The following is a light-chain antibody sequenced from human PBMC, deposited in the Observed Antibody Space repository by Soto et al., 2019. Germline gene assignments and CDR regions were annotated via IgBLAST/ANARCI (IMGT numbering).Light chain of an antibody. V-gene: IGLV2-23*01. CDR3: CAFVRSNALL. CDR1: SSDVWSYNL. J-gene: IGLJ2*01. Sequence: QSVLTQPASVSGSPGQSITISGTGTSSDVWSYNLVSWYQHHPGKAPKFIIYEDNKRPSGVSNRFSGSKSGNTASLTISGRQAEDEADYYCCAFVRSNALLFGGGTKVTVL. CDR2: EDN.